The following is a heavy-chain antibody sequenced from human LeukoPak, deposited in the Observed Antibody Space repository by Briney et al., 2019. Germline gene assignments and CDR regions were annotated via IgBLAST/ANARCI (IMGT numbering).Heavy chain of an antibody. CDR2: ISSSGAYI. J-gene: IGHJ4*02. D-gene: IGHD7-27*01. Sequence: PGGSLRLSCAASGFTFDSHSMNWVRQAPGQGLEWDSSISSSGAYIYYADSVRGRFTISRDTADHSFYLYMNSLRAEDTAVYYCARDLTGEAEGVWGQGTLVTVSS. CDR1: GFTFDSHS. CDR3: ARDLTGEAEGV. V-gene: IGHV3-21*01.